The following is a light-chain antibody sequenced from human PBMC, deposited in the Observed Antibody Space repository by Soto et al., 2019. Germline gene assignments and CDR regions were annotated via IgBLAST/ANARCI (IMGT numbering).Light chain of an antibody. CDR1: QSVSSN. CDR3: QQYNNWPPYT. J-gene: IGKJ2*01. V-gene: IGKV3-15*01. Sequence: EIVMTQSPATLSVSPGERATLSCRASQSVSSNLAWYQQKPGKAPRLLIYGASTRATGIPARFSGSGSGTEFTLTISILQSEDFAVYYCQQYNNWPPYTFGQGTKLEIK. CDR2: GAS.